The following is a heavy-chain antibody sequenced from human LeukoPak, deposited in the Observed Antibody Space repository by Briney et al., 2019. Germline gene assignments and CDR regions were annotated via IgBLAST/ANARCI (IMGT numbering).Heavy chain of an antibody. CDR3: ARARGYSYGRAWNY. V-gene: IGHV1-69*13. Sequence: GASVKVSCKASGGTFISYAISWVRQAPGQGLEWMGGIIPIFGTANYAQKFQGRVTITADESTSTAYMELSSLRSEDTAVYYCARARGYSYGRAWNYWGQGTLVTVSS. CDR1: GGTFISYA. CDR2: IIPIFGTA. D-gene: IGHD5-18*01. J-gene: IGHJ4*02.